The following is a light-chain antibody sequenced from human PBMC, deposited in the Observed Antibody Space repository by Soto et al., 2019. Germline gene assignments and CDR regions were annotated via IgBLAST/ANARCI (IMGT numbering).Light chain of an antibody. CDR1: QSVSSSY. CDR2: GAS. Sequence: EIVLTQSPGTLSLSPGERATLSCRASQSVSSSYLAWYQQKPGRAPRLLIDGASSRATGIPDRFSGSGSGTDSPLTISRLEPEHLAVYYCQQYGSLVTFGQGTKVEIK. CDR3: QQYGSLVT. J-gene: IGKJ1*01. V-gene: IGKV3-20*01.